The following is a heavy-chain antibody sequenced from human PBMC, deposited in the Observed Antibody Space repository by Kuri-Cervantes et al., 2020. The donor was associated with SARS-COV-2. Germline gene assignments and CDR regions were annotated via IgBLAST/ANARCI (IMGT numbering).Heavy chain of an antibody. CDR1: GYTLTELS. V-gene: IGHV1-24*01. CDR2: FDPEDGET. D-gene: IGHD2-15*01. CDR3: ATSPVVVVGGWFDP. Sequence: ASVKVSCKVSGYTLTELSMHWVRQAPGKGLEWVGGFDPEDGETIYAQKFQGRVTMTEDTSTDTAYMELSSLRSEDTAVYYCATSPVVVVGGWFDPWGQGTLVTVSS. J-gene: IGHJ5*02.